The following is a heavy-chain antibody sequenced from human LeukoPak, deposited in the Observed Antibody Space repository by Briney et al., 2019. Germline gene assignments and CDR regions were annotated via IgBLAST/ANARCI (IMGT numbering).Heavy chain of an antibody. J-gene: IGHJ5*02. V-gene: IGHV4-39*07. CDR3: ARGDLITMIDFDP. CDR1: GGSISSSSYY. Sequence: SETLSLTCTVSGGSISSSSYYWGWIRQPPGKGLEWIGSIYYSGSTYYNPSLRSRVTISVDTSKNQFSLKLSSVTAADTAVYYCARGDLITMIDFDPWGQGTLVTVSS. CDR2: IYYSGST. D-gene: IGHD3-22*01.